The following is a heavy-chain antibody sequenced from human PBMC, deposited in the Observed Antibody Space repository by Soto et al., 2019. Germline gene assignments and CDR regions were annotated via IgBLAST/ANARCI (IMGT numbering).Heavy chain of an antibody. CDR1: GGSISSYY. Sequence: SETLSLTCTVSGGSISSYYWSWIRQPPGKGLEWIGYIYYSGSTNYNPSLKSRVTISVDTSKNQFSLKLGSVTAADTAVYYCARVDIGFGVARDYYYYMDVWGKGTTVTVSS. V-gene: IGHV4-59*01. J-gene: IGHJ6*03. CDR2: IYYSGST. D-gene: IGHD3-10*01. CDR3: ARVDIGFGVARDYYYYMDV.